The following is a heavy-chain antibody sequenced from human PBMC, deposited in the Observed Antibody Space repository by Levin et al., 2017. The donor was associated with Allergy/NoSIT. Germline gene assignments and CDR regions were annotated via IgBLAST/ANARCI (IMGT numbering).Heavy chain of an antibody. CDR3: AREYNYGGNSGAFDI. J-gene: IGHJ3*02. CDR2: MYYSGST. D-gene: IGHD4-23*01. V-gene: IGHV4-39*02. CDR1: GGSISSSSHF. Sequence: SETLSLTCTVSGGSISSSSHFWGWIRQPPGKGLEWIGSMYYSGSTYYNPSLKSRVTISVDTSKNQFSLKLYSVTAADTAVYYCAREYNYGGNSGAFDIWGQGTMVTVSS.